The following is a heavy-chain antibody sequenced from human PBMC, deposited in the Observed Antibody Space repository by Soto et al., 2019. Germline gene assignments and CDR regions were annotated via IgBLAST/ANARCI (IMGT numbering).Heavy chain of an antibody. D-gene: IGHD6-13*01. V-gene: IGHV4-59*12. Sequence: PSETLSLTCTVSGGSISTYYWSWIRQPPGKGLEWIGYIYYSGSTNYNPSLKSRVTISVDRSKNQFSLKLSSVTAADTAVYYCASSHAGAHISAAVHWRQGPLVTVS. CDR2: IYYSGST. CDR1: GGSISTYY. CDR3: ASSHAGAHISAAVH. J-gene: IGHJ4*02.